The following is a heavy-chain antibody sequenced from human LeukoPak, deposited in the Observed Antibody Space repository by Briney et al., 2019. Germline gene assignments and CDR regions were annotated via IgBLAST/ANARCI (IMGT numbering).Heavy chain of an antibody. J-gene: IGHJ4*03. V-gene: IGHV3-23*01. D-gene: IGHD1-1*01. CDR2: ISVSDSGT. CDR1: GFPLSSSV. CDR3: ARIGHDLYQTFDS. Sequence: GGSLRLSCAASGFPLSSSVMSWVRQAPGKGLEWVSIISVSDSGTHYADSVKGRFSVSRDTSKNTVYLQMNSLRAEDTAIYYCARIGHDLYQTFDSWGHGTLITVSS.